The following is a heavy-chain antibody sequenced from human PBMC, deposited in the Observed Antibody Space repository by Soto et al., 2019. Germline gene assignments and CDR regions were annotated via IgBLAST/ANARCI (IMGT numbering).Heavy chain of an antibody. CDR1: GASITETDYY. D-gene: IGHD1-1*01. V-gene: IGHV4-39*01. J-gene: IGHJ5*02. Sequence: QVQLQESGPGLVKPSETLSLTCTVSGASITETDYYGGWIRQPPGKGLEWIGSISYSGNTSYAPTLPGPFTISADPSENQEPLKLSSVTAADTAVYYCARHRTAPPPNSWCGPWGQGTLVTVSS. CDR2: ISYSGNT. CDR3: ARHRTAPPPNSWCGP.